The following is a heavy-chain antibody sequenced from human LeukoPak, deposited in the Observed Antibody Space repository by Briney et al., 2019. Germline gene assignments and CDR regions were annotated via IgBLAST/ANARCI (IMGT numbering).Heavy chain of an antibody. CDR1: GFTFSSYA. J-gene: IGHJ4*02. CDR2: ISGSGGST. Sequence: GGSLRLSCAASGFTFSSYAMSWIRQAPGKGLEWVSAISGSGGSTYYADSVKGRFTISRDNSKNTLYLQMNSLRAEDTAVYYCAKEAEPYYDFWSGYYTAYYFDYWGQGTLVTVSS. V-gene: IGHV3-23*01. D-gene: IGHD3-3*01. CDR3: AKEAEPYYDFWSGYYTAYYFDY.